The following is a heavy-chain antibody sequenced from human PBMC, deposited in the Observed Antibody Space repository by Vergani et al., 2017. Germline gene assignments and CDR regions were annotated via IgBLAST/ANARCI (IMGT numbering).Heavy chain of an antibody. V-gene: IGHV4-34*01. D-gene: IGHD6-25*01. CDR3: ARDPAPPRY. Sequence: QVQLQQWGAGLLKPSETLSLTCAVYGGSFSGYYWSWIRQPPGKGLEWIGSIYHSGSTYYNPSLKSRVTISVDTSKNQFSLKLSSVTAADTAVYYCARDPAPPRYWGQGTLVTVSS. CDR2: IYHSGST. CDR1: GGSFSGYY. J-gene: IGHJ4*02.